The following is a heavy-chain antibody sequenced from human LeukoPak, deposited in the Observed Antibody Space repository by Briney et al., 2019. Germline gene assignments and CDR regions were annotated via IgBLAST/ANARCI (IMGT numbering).Heavy chain of an antibody. CDR2: ISPSGGST. CDR1: GYTFTSNY. Sequence: GASVKVSCKAFGYTFTSNYMHWVRQAPGQGPEWMGVISPSGGSTTYAQKFQGRVTLTRDMSTSTDYLELSSLRSEDTAVYYCARGEFSPDVWGKGTTVTVSS. CDR3: ARGEFSPDV. V-gene: IGHV1-46*01. J-gene: IGHJ6*04.